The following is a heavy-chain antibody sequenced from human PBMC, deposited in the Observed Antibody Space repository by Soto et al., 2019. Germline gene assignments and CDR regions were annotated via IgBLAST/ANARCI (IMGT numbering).Heavy chain of an antibody. Sequence: PSETLSLTCTVSGGSIRSGNHYWSWIRQPPGKGLEWIGYIYYSGSTYYSPSLKSRVTISGDTSKNQFSLKLSSVTAADTAVYYCARGAWYSSGFAWFDPWGQGTLVTVSS. J-gene: IGHJ5*02. CDR3: ARGAWYSSGFAWFDP. D-gene: IGHD6-19*01. V-gene: IGHV4-30-4*02. CDR1: GGSIRSGNHY. CDR2: IYYSGST.